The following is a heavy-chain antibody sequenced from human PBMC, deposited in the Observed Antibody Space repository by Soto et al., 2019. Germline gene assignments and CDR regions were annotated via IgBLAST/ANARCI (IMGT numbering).Heavy chain of an antibody. CDR1: GFTFGSYA. CDR3: AKSQYSSSWYAAFDI. J-gene: IGHJ3*02. D-gene: IGHD6-13*01. CDR2: ISGSGGST. Sequence: GGSLRLSCAASGFTFGSYAMSWVRQAPGKGLEWVSAISGSGGSTYYADSVKGRFTISRDNSKNTLYLQMNSLRAEDTAVYYCAKSQYSSSWYAAFDIWGQGTMVTVSS. V-gene: IGHV3-23*01.